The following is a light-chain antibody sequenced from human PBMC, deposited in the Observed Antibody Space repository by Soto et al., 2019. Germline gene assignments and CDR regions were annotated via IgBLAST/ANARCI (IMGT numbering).Light chain of an antibody. CDR1: KLGDKF. CDR2: EDS. J-gene: IGLJ2*01. Sequence: SYELTQPRSVSVSPGQTARITCSGDKLGDKFACWYQQKPGQSPVVVIYEDSKRPSGIPERFSGSNSGNTATLTISGTQAMDEADYYCQAWDSSIHVVFGGGTKLTVL. CDR3: QAWDSSIHVV. V-gene: IGLV3-1*01.